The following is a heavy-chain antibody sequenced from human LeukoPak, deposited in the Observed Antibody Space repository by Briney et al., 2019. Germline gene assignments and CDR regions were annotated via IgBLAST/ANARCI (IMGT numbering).Heavy chain of an antibody. CDR2: ISAYNGNT. CDR3: AREDLNNYPERWYYYYGMDV. V-gene: IGHV1-18*01. D-gene: IGHD4-23*01. Sequence: GASVTVSCKASGYTFTSYGISWVRQAPGQGLEWMGWISAYNGNTNYAQKLQGRVTMTTDTSTSTAYMELRGLRSDDTAVYYCAREDLNNYPERWYYYYGMDVWGQGTTVTVSS. J-gene: IGHJ6*02. CDR1: GYTFTSYG.